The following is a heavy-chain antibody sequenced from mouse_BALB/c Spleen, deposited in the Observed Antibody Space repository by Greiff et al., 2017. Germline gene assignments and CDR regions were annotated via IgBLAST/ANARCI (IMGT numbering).Heavy chain of an antibody. CDR2: ISDGGSYT. J-gene: IGHJ2*01. Sequence: EVKLVESGGGLVKPGGSLKLSCAASGFTFSDYYMYWVRQTPEKRLEWVATISDGGSYTYYPDSVKGRFTISRDNAKNNLYLQMSSLKSEDTAMYYCAIENCNLFDYWGQGTTLTVSS. V-gene: IGHV5-4*02. CDR1: GFTFSDYY. D-gene: IGHD2-1*01. CDR3: AIENCNLFDY.